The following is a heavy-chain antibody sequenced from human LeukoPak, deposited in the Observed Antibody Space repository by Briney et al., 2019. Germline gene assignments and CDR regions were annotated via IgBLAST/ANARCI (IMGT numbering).Heavy chain of an antibody. D-gene: IGHD3-10*01. Sequence: GGSLRLSCEASGFIFSYYSMNWVRQAPGKGLEWVSSISSNSGDIYYADSVKGRFTISRDNAKNSLFLQTNSLRAEDTAVYYCAREAMVRGITPWGQGTLVIVSS. V-gene: IGHV3-21*01. CDR2: ISSNSGDI. J-gene: IGHJ5*02. CDR3: AREAMVRGITP. CDR1: GFIFSYYS.